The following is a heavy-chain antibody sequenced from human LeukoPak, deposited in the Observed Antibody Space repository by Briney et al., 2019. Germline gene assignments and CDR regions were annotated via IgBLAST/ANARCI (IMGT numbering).Heavy chain of an antibody. CDR3: AMEFHFDTYAHNYNH. CDR2: INDNGENT. J-gene: IGHJ5*02. Sequence: GGSLRLSCAASGFAFSTCGMTWVRQAPGKGLEWVSTINDNGENTHYADSVQGRFTISRDNSKNTLSLQMNSLRAEDTAIYYCAMEFHFDTYAHNYNHWGQGSLVTVSS. D-gene: IGHD3-16*01. CDR1: GFAFSTCG. V-gene: IGHV3-23*01.